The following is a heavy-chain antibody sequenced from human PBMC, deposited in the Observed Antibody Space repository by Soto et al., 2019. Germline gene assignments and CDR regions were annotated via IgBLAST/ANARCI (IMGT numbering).Heavy chain of an antibody. Sequence: HVQLQESGPGLVKPSQTLSLTCTVSGGSISSGGYYWSWIRQHPGKGLEWIGYIYYSGNTYYNPSLTSRVTISVDTAKNQCSLELASVTVADTAVYYCARSVFPWGQGTLGTVSS. V-gene: IGHV4-31*03. CDR1: GGSISSGGYY. CDR3: ARSVFP. CDR2: IYYSGNT. J-gene: IGHJ5*02.